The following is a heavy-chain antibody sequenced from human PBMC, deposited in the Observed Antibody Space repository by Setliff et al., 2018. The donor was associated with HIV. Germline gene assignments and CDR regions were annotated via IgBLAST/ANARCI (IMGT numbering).Heavy chain of an antibody. J-gene: IGHJ3*02. Sequence: LSLSCAASGFTVSSNYMSWVRQAPGKGLEWVSLIYSGGSTYHADTVKGRFTISRDNSKNTLYLQMNSLRAEDTAVYYCARERIRGTFDIWGQGTMVTVSS. V-gene: IGHV3-53*05. CDR2: IYSGGST. CDR3: ARERIRGTFDI. D-gene: IGHD1-26*01. CDR1: GFTVSSNY.